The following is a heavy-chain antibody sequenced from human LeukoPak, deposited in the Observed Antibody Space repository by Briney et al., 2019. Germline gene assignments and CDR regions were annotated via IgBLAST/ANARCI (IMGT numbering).Heavy chain of an antibody. CDR2: INHRGGT. V-gene: IGHV4-34*01. D-gene: IGHD3-16*01. J-gene: IGHJ4*02. CDR3: ATFPDYEAIDN. Sequence: PSETLSLTCVFSGESFSGYYWSWIRHPPGKGLEWIGDINHRGGTSYNPSLKSRLSISIDTSKNQFSLILDSVTAADTAVYFCATFPDYEAIDNWGQGTLVTVSS. CDR1: GESFSGYY.